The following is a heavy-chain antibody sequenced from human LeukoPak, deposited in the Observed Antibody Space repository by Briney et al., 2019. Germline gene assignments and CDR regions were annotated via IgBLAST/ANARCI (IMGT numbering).Heavy chain of an antibody. V-gene: IGHV4-59*08. CDR1: GDSISSYY. CDR2: IYYSGST. Sequence: SETLSLTCTVSGDSISSYYWSWIRQPPGKGLEWIGYIYYSGSTNYNPSLKSRVTISLDTSKNQFSLKLSSVTAADTALYFCARVMGSSGSYYDAFDIWGQGTMVTVSS. D-gene: IGHD1-26*01. CDR3: ARVMGSSGSYYDAFDI. J-gene: IGHJ3*02.